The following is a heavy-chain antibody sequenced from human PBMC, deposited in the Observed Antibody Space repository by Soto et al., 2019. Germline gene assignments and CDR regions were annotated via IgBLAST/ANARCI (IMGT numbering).Heavy chain of an antibody. J-gene: IGHJ6*04. CDR3: SRGGGSRWDV. V-gene: IGHV3-21*01. CDR1: GFTFSSYS. Sequence: EVQLVESGGGLVKPGGSLRLSCAASGFTFSSYSMNWVRQAPGKGLEWVSSISSSSSYIYYADSVKGRFTISRDNAKNSLYLLMNSLRAEDTAVYYCSRGGGSRWDVWGKGTTVTVSS. CDR2: ISSSSSYI. D-gene: IGHD2-15*01.